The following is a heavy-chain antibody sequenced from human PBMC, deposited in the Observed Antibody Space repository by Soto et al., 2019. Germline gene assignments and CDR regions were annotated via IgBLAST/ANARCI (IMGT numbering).Heavy chain of an antibody. CDR2: IYYSGGT. CDR3: ARYGSGSSVWFDP. CDR1: GGSISSYY. J-gene: IGHJ5*02. Sequence: QVQLQESGPGLVKPSETLSLTCTVSGGSISSYYWSWIRQPPGKGLEWIGYIYYSGGTNYNTSLKSRVTISVDTSKNQFSLKLSSVTAADTAVYYCARYGSGSSVWFDPWGQGTLVTVSS. V-gene: IGHV4-59*01. D-gene: IGHD3-10*01.